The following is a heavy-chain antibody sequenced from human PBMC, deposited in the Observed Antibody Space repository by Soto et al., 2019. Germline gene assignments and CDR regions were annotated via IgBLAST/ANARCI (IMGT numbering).Heavy chain of an antibody. J-gene: IGHJ5*02. D-gene: IGHD3-10*02. CDR3: ARYVAKSPGGWFGP. CDR2: IYWDDDN. CDR1: GFSLSTSAVG. Sequence: SGPTLVNPTQTLTLTCTFSGFSLSTSAVGVGWIRQPPRKALEWLALIYWDDDNRYNPTLRTRLRTTKDTSKNQVVLKLTKMKPVDTATYFCARYVAKSPGGWFGPGGQGTPVPV. V-gene: IGHV2-5*02.